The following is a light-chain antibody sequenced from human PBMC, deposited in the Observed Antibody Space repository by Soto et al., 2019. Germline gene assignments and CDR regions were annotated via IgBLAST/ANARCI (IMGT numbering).Light chain of an antibody. Sequence: QPVLTQPHSVSGSPGQSVTISCTGTSSDIGAYNFVSWYQQHPGKAPKLMIYDVTKRPSGVPDRFSASKSGNTASLTISGLQAEDEADYYCCSYAGSSPQFGGGTKLTVL. CDR3: CSYAGSSPQ. CDR2: DVT. J-gene: IGLJ3*02. CDR1: SSDIGAYNF. V-gene: IGLV2-11*01.